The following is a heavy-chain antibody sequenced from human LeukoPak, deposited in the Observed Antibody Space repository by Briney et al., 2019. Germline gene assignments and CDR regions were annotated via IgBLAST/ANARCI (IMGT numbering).Heavy chain of an antibody. D-gene: IGHD6-13*01. CDR3: ARGTIAAAGYYYFDY. Sequence: GGSLRLSCAASGFTFSSYWMSWVRPAPGKGLEWGANLKQDGSEKYYVDSVKGRFTISRDNAKNSLYLQMNSLRAEDTAVYYCARGTIAAAGYYYFDYWGQGTQVTVSS. V-gene: IGHV3-7*04. CDR1: GFTFSSYW. CDR2: LKQDGSEK. J-gene: IGHJ4*02.